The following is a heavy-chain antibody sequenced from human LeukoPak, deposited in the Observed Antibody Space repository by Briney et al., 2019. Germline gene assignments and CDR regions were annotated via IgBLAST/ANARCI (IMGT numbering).Heavy chain of an antibody. CDR1: GFNFNNAW. CDR3: TTGYARARHDHY. J-gene: IGHJ4*02. CDR2: IKTKSDGVTT. D-gene: IGHD2-2*01. Sequence: PGGSLRLSCAASGFNFNNAWMNWVRQAPGKGLEWVARIKTKSDGVTTDYAPLVKVRTTISRDDSKNTLYLQMNSLNTEDTAVYYCTTGYARARHDHYRGQGTLVIVSA. V-gene: IGHV3-15*07.